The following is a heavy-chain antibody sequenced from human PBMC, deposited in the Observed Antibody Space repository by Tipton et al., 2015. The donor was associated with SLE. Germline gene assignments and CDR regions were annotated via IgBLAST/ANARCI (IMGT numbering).Heavy chain of an antibody. CDR3: ATGITGRGLQYYFDY. J-gene: IGHJ4*02. Sequence: VQLVQSGAEVKKPGASVKVSCKVSGYTLTKLPMHWVRQAPGKGLEWMGGFDPEDGETIYAQKFQGRVTMTEDTSTDIAYMELTRLRSDDTAVYFCATGITGRGLQYYFDYWGQGTLVTVSS. D-gene: IGHD3-10*01. V-gene: IGHV1-24*01. CDR2: FDPEDGET. CDR1: GYTLTKLP.